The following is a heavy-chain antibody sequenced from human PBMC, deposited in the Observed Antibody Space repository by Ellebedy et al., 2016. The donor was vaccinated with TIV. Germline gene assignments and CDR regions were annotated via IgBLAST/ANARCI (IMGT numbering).Heavy chain of an antibody. CDR2: IKQDGSVK. CDR3: ARARVWWLPLGYYFDY. V-gene: IGHV3-7*04. Sequence: GGSLRLSCAASGFTFSSYAMSWVRQAPGQGLEWVANIKQDGSVKYYVDSVKGRFTISRDNAKNSLYLQMNSLRAEDTAVDYCARARVWWLPLGYYFDYWGQGTLVTVSS. CDR1: GFTFSSYA. D-gene: IGHD5-12*01. J-gene: IGHJ4*02.